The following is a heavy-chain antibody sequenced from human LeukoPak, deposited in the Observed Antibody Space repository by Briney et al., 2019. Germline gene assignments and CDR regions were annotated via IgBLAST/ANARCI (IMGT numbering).Heavy chain of an antibody. CDR3: ARGVTVTTPYNYYYYMDV. CDR1: GGTFSSYA. D-gene: IGHD4-11*01. CDR2: IIPIFGTA. Sequence: GASVKVSCKASGGTFSSYAISWVRQAPGQGLEWMGGIIPIFGTANYAQKFQGRVTITTDESTSTAYMELSSLRSEDTAVYYCARGVTVTTPYNYYYYMDVWGKGTTVTVSS. J-gene: IGHJ6*03. V-gene: IGHV1-69*05.